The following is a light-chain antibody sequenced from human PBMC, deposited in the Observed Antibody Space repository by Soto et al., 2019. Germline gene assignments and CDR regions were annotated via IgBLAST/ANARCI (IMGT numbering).Light chain of an antibody. J-gene: IGLJ2*01. Sequence: QYALTQPASVSGSSGQSITISCTGTSSDVGGYNYVSWYQQHPGKAPKLMIYDVSNRPSGVSNRFSGSKSGNTASLTISGLQAEDEADYYCSSYTSSSTYVVFGGGTKLTVL. CDR3: SSYTSSSTYVV. CDR2: DVS. V-gene: IGLV2-14*01. CDR1: SSDVGGYNY.